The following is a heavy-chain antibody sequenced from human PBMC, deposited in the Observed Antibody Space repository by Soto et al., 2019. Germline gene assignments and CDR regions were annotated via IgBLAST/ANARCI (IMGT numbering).Heavy chain of an antibody. J-gene: IGHJ3*02. D-gene: IGHD6-13*01. V-gene: IGHV1-3*01. Sequence: ASVKVFCKASGYTFTSYAMHWVRQAPGQRLERMGWINAGNGNTKYSQKFPARVTITRDTSASTAYMEMSSLRSEDTAEYYCARGASWVYIWGRGRMVTVSS. CDR3: ARGASWVYI. CDR2: INAGNGNT. CDR1: GYTFTSYA.